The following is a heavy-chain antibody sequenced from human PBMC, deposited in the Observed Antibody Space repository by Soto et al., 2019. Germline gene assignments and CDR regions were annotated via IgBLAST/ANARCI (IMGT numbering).Heavy chain of an antibody. CDR3: AGRDCSISSCSNFYYYYMDV. Sequence: QVNLEESGGGLVTPGGSLRLSGVASGFAFSNSYMSWIRQAPGRRPEWVSFIDTRASTMTADSVKGRFTISRDNAKNTVYLHMSTMTVEDTAVYYCAGRDCSISSCSNFYYYYMDVWGRGTTVTVAS. CDR2: IDTRASTM. J-gene: IGHJ6*03. CDR1: GFAFSNSY. V-gene: IGHV3-11*01. D-gene: IGHD2-15*01.